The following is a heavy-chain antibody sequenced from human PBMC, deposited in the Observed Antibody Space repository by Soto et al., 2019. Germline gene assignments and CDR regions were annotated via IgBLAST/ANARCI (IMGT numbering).Heavy chain of an antibody. CDR1: GGTFSSYA. CDR3: ASEMTYYDFWSGYSSNWFDP. D-gene: IGHD3-3*01. CDR2: IIPIFGTA. V-gene: IGHV1-69*05. Sequence: SVKVSCKASGGTFSSYAISWVRQAPGQGLEWMGGIIPIFGTANYAQKFQGRVTITRDTSASTAYMELSSLRSEDTAVYYCASEMTYYDFWSGYSSNWFDPWGQGIQVTVSS. J-gene: IGHJ5*02.